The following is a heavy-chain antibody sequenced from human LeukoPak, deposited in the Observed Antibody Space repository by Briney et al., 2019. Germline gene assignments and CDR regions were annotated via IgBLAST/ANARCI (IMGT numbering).Heavy chain of an antibody. CDR1: GFTFSSYW. J-gene: IGHJ6*03. CDR3: ARVQVGVAPFYYYYYMDV. D-gene: IGHD3-16*01. V-gene: IGHV3-7*01. Sequence: GGSLRLSCAASGFTFSSYWMSWVRQAPGKGLEWVANIKQDGSEKYYVDSVKGRFTISRDNAKNSLYLQMNSLRAEDTAVYYCARVQVGVAPFYYYYYMDVWGKGTTVTVSS. CDR2: IKQDGSEK.